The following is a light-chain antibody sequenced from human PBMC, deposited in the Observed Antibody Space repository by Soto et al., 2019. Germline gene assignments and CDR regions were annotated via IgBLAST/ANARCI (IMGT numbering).Light chain of an antibody. CDR1: QSVNNN. Sequence: RVMTQSPATLSVSPGERATLSCRASQSVNNNLAWYQQKVGQAPRLLIYGASNRATGVPARFSGSGSGTDFTLTISSLQFEDFAIYYCQQYDDWPSRYTFGQGTKLEFK. CDR2: GAS. CDR3: QQYDDWPSRYT. J-gene: IGKJ2*01. V-gene: IGKV3-15*01.